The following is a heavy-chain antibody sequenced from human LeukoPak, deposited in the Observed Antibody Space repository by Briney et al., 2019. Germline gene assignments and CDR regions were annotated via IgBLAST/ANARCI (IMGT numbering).Heavy chain of an antibody. CDR2: IYRVGST. CDR3: ARDGGNNSWYGMDV. J-gene: IGHJ6*02. CDR1: GFTLSRNY. Sequence: GGSLSLSCAPSGFTLSRNYMSWVRGAPGKGLEWVSIIYRVGSTFYADSVEGRFTISRDNSKNTLYLQMNSLRVEDTAIYYCARDGGNNSWYGMDVWGQGTTVTVSS. D-gene: IGHD4-23*01. V-gene: IGHV3-66*01.